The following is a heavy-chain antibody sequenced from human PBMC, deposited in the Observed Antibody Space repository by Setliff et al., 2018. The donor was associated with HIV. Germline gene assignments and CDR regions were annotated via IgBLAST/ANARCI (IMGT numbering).Heavy chain of an antibody. CDR1: GGSFNTYA. CDR3: AGGGVRGYSYGEAFDI. D-gene: IGHD5-18*01. CDR2: IISIFDKA. V-gene: IGHV1-69*13. Sequence: SVTVSCTSSGGSFNTYAINWVRQAPGQGLEWMGGIISIFDKANYAQKFHGRLTITADDSTRTVYMELNSLGSGDTAVYYCAGGGVRGYSYGEAFDIWGQGTLVTVSS. J-gene: IGHJ3*02.